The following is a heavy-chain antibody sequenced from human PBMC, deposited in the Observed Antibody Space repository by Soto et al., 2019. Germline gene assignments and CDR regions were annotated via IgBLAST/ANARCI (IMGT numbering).Heavy chain of an antibody. Sequence: LRLSCAASGFTFSSYEMNWVRQAPGKGLEWVSYISSSGSTIYYADSVKGRFTISRDNAKNSLYLQMNSLRAEDTAVYYCARPLKYCSGGSCYSEHYFDYWGQGTLVTVSS. J-gene: IGHJ4*02. CDR3: ARPLKYCSGGSCYSEHYFDY. CDR2: ISSSGSTI. D-gene: IGHD2-15*01. CDR1: GFTFSSYE. V-gene: IGHV3-48*03.